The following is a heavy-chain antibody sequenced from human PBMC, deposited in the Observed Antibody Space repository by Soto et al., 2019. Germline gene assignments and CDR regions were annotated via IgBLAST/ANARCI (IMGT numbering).Heavy chain of an antibody. CDR1: GFTFDDYA. CDR2: ISWNGAAT. D-gene: IGHD3-10*01. J-gene: IGHJ4*02. V-gene: IGHV3-9*01. Sequence: EVQLVESGGGLVQPGGSLRLSCAASGFTFDDYAIHWVRQAPGKGLEWVSGISWNGAATGYMNSVKGRFSISRDNTKNSLYLQMNSLRFEDTAVYYCANLPLYGSGVDCWGQGTLVTVSS. CDR3: ANLPLYGSGVDC.